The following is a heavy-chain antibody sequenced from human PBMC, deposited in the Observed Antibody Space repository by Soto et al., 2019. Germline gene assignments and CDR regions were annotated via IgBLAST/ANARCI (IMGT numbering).Heavy chain of an antibody. Sequence: GASVKVSFKASGGTFSSYAISWVRQAPGQGLEWMGGIIPIFGTANYAQKFQGRVTITADESTSTAYMELSSLRSEDTAVYYCARVGSSNYYYGMDVWGQGTTVTVSS. D-gene: IGHD6-6*01. J-gene: IGHJ6*02. CDR3: ARVGSSNYYYGMDV. V-gene: IGHV1-69*13. CDR1: GGTFSSYA. CDR2: IIPIFGTA.